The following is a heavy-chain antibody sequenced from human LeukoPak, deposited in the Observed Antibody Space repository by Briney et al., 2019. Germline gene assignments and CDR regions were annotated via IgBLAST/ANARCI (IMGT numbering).Heavy chain of an antibody. CDR1: GGSISRGGYY. V-gene: IGHV4-31*03. J-gene: IGHJ4*02. CDR2: IYYSGST. D-gene: IGHD3-10*01. Sequence: SETLSLTCTVSGGSISRGGYYWSWIRQHPGKGLEWFGYIYYSGSTYYNPSLKSRITISVDTSKNQFSLKLSSVTAADTAVYYCAREETYGSGSYVDYWGQGTLVTVSS. CDR3: AREETYGSGSYVDY.